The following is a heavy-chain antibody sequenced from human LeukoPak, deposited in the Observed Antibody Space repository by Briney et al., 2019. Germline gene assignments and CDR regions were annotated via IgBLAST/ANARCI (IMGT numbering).Heavy chain of an antibody. Sequence: SETLSLTCTVSGGSISSYYWSWIRQPAGKGLEWIGYIYYSGSTNYNPSLKSRVTISVDTSKNQFSLKLSSVTAADTAVYYCARRGSKWSPWDYWGQGTLVTVSS. CDR3: ARRGSKWSPWDY. CDR2: IYYSGST. D-gene: IGHD2-15*01. V-gene: IGHV4-59*01. CDR1: GGSISSYY. J-gene: IGHJ4*02.